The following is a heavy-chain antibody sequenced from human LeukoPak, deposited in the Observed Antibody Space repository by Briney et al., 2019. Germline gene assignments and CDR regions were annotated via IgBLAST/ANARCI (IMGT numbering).Heavy chain of an antibody. V-gene: IGHV1-18*01. D-gene: IGHD6-13*01. J-gene: IGHJ4*02. Sequence: ASVKVPCKASGYTFTSYGISWVRQAPGQGLEWMAWISAYNGNTNYAQKLQGRVTITTDTATSTAYMEPRSLRSDNTAVYYCARAHSHLAAGIDYWGQGTLVTVSS. CDR2: ISAYNGNT. CDR1: GYTFTSYG. CDR3: ARAHSHLAAGIDY.